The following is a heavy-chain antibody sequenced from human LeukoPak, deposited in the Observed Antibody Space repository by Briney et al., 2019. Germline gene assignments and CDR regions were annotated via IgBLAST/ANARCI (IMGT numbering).Heavy chain of an antibody. CDR2: IYYSGST. V-gene: IGHV4-59*01. J-gene: IGHJ3*02. D-gene: IGHD3-3*01. CDR1: GGPISSYY. Sequence: SETLSLTCTVSGGPISSYYWSWIRQPPGKGLEWIGYIYYSGSTNYNPSLKSRVTISVDTSKNQFSLKLSSVTAADTAVYYCARDGDFWSGYSHAFDIWGHGTIVTVSS. CDR3: ARDGDFWSGYSHAFDI.